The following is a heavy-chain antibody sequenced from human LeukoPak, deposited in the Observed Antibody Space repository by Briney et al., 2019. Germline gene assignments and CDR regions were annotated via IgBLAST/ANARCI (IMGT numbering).Heavy chain of an antibody. CDR2: ISSSGSTI. D-gene: IGHD3-10*01. J-gene: IGHJ5*02. V-gene: IGHV3-48*03. CDR3: ARDLRRITMVRGAAGWFDP. CDR1: GFTFSSYE. Sequence: GGSLRLSCAASGFTFSSYEMNWVRQAPGKGLEWVSYISSSGSTIYYADSVKGRFTISRDNAKNSLYLQMNSLRAEDTAVYYCARDLRRITMVRGAAGWFDPWGQGTLVTVSS.